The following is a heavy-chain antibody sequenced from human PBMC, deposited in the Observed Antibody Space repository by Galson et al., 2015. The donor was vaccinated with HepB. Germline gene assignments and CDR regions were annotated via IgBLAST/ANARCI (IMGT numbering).Heavy chain of an antibody. D-gene: IGHD2-2*02. V-gene: IGHV1-69*13. Sequence: SVKVSCKASGGTFSSYAISWVRQAPGQGLEWMGGIIPIFGTANYAQKFQGRVTITADESTSTAYMELSSLRSEDTAVYYCARDSIVVVPAAISQPGGYYYYYMDVWGKGTTVTVSS. CDR2: IIPIFGTA. J-gene: IGHJ6*03. CDR3: ARDSIVVVPAAISQPGGYYYYYMDV. CDR1: GGTFSSYA.